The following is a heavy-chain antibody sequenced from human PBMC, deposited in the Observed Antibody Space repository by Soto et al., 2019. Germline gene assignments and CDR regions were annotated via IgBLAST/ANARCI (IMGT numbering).Heavy chain of an antibody. CDR1: GYNFTNYW. CDR2: IYPGDSDT. V-gene: IGHV5-51*03. CDR3: ASLTSYQNSSGYYDRHDAFNI. J-gene: IGHJ3*02. Sequence: EVQLVQSGAELKKPGESLKISCKGFGYNFTNYWIGWVRQMPGKGLEWMGIIYPGDSDTSYSPSFQGLVTISADTSISTAYLQWSSLKASDTAMYYCASLTSYQNSSGYYDRHDAFNIWGQGAMVTVSS. D-gene: IGHD3-3*01.